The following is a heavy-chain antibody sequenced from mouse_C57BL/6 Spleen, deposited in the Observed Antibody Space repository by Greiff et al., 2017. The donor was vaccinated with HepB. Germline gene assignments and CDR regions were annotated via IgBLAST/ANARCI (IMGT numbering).Heavy chain of an antibody. J-gene: IGHJ2*01. CDR1: GYAFSSYW. V-gene: IGHV1-80*01. Sequence: QVQLQQSGAELVKPGASVKISCKASGYAFSSYWMNWVKQRPGKGLEWIGQIYPGDGDTNYNGKFKGKATLTADKSSSTAYMQLSSLTSEDSAVYFCARCWDGDYFDYWGQGTTLTVSS. CDR2: IYPGDGDT. D-gene: IGHD4-1*01. CDR3: ARCWDGDYFDY.